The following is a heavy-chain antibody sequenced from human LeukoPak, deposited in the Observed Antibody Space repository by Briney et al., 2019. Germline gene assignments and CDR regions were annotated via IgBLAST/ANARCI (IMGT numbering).Heavy chain of an antibody. J-gene: IGHJ4*02. CDR3: ARAGFALAPHRGTPFDY. Sequence: SETLSLTCVLYGGSSSGYYWSWIRQPPGKGLEWIGEINHSRSTNYSPSLKSRVTISVNTSKNQFSLKLTSVTAADTAVYYCARAGFALAPHRGTPFDYWGQGTLVTVSS. CDR2: INHSRST. V-gene: IGHV4-34*01. D-gene: IGHD6-6*01. CDR1: GGSSSGYY.